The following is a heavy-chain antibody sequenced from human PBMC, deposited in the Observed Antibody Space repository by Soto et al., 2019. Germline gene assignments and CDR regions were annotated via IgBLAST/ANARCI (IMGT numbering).Heavy chain of an antibody. J-gene: IGHJ6*02. D-gene: IGHD3-9*01. CDR2: IRSKAYGGTT. CDR1: GFTFGDYA. Sequence: GGSLRLSCTASGFTFGDYAMSWFRQAPGKGLERVGFIRSKAYGGTTEYAASVKGRFTISRDDSKSIAYLQMNSLKTEDTAVYYCTRENYDILTGPGLYGMDVWGQGTTVTVSS. CDR3: TRENYDILTGPGLYGMDV. V-gene: IGHV3-49*03.